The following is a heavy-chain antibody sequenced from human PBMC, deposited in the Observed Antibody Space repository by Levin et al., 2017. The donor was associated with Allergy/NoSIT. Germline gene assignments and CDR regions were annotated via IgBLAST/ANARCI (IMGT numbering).Heavy chain of an antibody. CDR2: ISYDGSNK. J-gene: IGHJ4*02. V-gene: IGHV3-30-3*01. CDR1: GFTFSSYA. D-gene: IGHD6-13*01. CDR3: AVHSSSWSPDY. Sequence: PGGSLRLSCAASGFTFSSYAMHWVRQAPGKGLEWVAVISYDGSNKYYADSVKGRFTISRDNSKNTLYLQMNSLRAEDTAVYYCAVHSSSWSPDYWGQGTLVTVSS.